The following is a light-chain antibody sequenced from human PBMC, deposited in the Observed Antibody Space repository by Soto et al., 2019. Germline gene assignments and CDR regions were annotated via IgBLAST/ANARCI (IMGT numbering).Light chain of an antibody. CDR3: CSYAGSSTSRLV. J-gene: IGLJ2*01. CDR1: SSDVGSYNL. V-gene: IGLV2-23*01. CDR2: EGS. Sequence: QSVLTQPASVSGSPGQSITISCTGTSSDVGSYNLVSWYQQHPGKAPKLMIYEGSKRPSGVSNRFSGSKSGNTASLTISGLQAEDEADYYCCSYAGSSTSRLVFGGGTKVTVL.